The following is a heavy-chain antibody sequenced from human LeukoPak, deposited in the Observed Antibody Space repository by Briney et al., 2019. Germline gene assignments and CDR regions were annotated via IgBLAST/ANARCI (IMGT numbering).Heavy chain of an antibody. CDR3: ARRYYYGSGSYGFDP. D-gene: IGHD3-10*01. J-gene: IGHJ5*02. V-gene: IGHV4-4*07. Sequence: SEALSLTCTVSGGSISSYYWSWIRQPAGKGLEWIGRIYTSGSTNYNPSLKSRVTMSVDTSKNQFSLKLSSVTAADTAVYYCARRYYYGSGSYGFDPWGQGTLVTVSS. CDR2: IYTSGST. CDR1: GGSISSYY.